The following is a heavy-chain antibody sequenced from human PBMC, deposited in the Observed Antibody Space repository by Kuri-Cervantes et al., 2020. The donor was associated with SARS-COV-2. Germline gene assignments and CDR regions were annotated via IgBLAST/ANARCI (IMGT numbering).Heavy chain of an antibody. CDR2: FDPEDGET. Sequence: ASVKVSCKVSGYTLTELSMHWVRQAPGKGLEWMGGFDPEDGETIYAQKFQGRVTITRDTSASTAYMELSSLRSEDTAVYYCASEITGAYGGAPGFDYWGQGTLVTVSS. CDR1: GYTLTELS. J-gene: IGHJ4*02. V-gene: IGHV1-24*01. D-gene: IGHD1-20*01. CDR3: ASEITGAYGGAPGFDY.